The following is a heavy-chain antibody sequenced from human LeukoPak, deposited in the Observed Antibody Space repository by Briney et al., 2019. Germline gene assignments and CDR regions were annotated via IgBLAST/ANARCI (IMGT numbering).Heavy chain of an antibody. D-gene: IGHD3-10*02. V-gene: IGHV3-48*03. Sequence: QPGGSLRLSCAASGFTFSSYEMNWVRQAPGKGLEWVSYISSSGSNIYYADSVKGRFTISRDNAKNSLYLQMNSLRAEDTAVYYCAELGITVIGGVWRKGTTVSISS. J-gene: IGHJ6*04. CDR2: ISSSGSNI. CDR1: GFTFSSYE. CDR3: AELGITVIGGV.